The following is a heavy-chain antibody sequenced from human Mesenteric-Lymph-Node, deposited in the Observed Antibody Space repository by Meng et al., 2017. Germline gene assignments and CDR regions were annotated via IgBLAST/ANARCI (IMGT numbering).Heavy chain of an antibody. D-gene: IGHD1-1*01. CDR2: TRNKASSYTT. J-gene: IGHJ5*02. Sequence: VQLVESGGALVQPGGSLRLSCAASGLPFSDHYMDWVRQAPGKGLEWVGRTRNKASSYTTEYAASVKGRFTISRDDSKNSLYLQMNSLKTEDTAVYYCASNKNEGVYDPWGQGTLVTVSS. CDR1: GLPFSDHY. V-gene: IGHV3-72*01. CDR3: ASNKNEGVYDP.